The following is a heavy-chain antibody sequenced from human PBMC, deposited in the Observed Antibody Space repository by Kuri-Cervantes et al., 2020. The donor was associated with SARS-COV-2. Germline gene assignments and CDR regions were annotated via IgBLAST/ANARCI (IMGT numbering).Heavy chain of an antibody. CDR3: AREGNYGYYYYGMDV. Sequence: GESLKISCAASGFTFSSYAMHWVRQAPGKGLEWVSVIYSGGSTYYADSVKGRFTISRDNSKNTLYLQMNSLRAEDTAVYYCAREGNYGYYYYGMDVWGQGTTVTVSS. CDR2: IYSGGST. CDR1: GFTFSSYA. D-gene: IGHD4-11*01. J-gene: IGHJ6*02. V-gene: IGHV3-53*01.